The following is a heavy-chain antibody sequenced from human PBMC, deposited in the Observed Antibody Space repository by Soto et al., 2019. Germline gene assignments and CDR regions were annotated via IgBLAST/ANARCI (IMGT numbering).Heavy chain of an antibody. D-gene: IGHD6-19*01. CDR2: ISSSSSYI. V-gene: IGHV3-21*01. J-gene: IGHJ4*02. CDR1: GFTFSSYS. Sequence: GGSLRLSCAASGFTFSSYSMNWVRQAPGKGLEWVSSISSSSSYIYYADSVKGRFTISRDNAKNSLYLQMNSLRAEDTAVYYCAREPAVADYYFDYWGQGTLVTVSS. CDR3: AREPAVADYYFDY.